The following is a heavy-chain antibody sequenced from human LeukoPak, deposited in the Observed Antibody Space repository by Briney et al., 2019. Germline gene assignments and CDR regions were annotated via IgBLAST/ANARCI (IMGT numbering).Heavy chain of an antibody. D-gene: IGHD2-2*01. CDR3: ASLGCSSTSCQYYYYMDV. CDR2: IIPIFGTA. Sequence: SVKVSCKASGGTFSSYAISWVRQAPGQGPEWMGGIIPIFGTANYAQKFHGRVTITADESTSTAYMELSSLRSADTAVYYCASLGCSSTSCQYYYYMDVWGKGTTVTVSS. J-gene: IGHJ6*03. CDR1: GGTFSSYA. V-gene: IGHV1-69*13.